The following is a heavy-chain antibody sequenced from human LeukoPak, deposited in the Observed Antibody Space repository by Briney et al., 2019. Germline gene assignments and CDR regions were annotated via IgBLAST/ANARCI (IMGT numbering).Heavy chain of an antibody. D-gene: IGHD5-12*01. CDR3: ARAVATIADFDC. CDR1: GYTFTGYY. V-gene: IGHV1-2*06. Sequence: GASVKVSCKASGYTFTGYYMHWVRQAPGQELEWMGRINPNSGGTNYAQKFQGRVTMTRDTSISTAYMELSRLRSDDTAVYYCARAVATIADFDCWGQGTLVTVSS. CDR2: INPNSGGT. J-gene: IGHJ4*02.